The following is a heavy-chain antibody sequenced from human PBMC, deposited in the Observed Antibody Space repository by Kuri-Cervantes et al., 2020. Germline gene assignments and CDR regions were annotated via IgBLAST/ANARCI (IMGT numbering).Heavy chain of an antibody. CDR1: GYTFTSYS. Sequence: ASVKVSCKASGYTFTSYSISWVRQAPGQGLEWMGWINAYNGNTNYAQKLQGRVTMTTDTSTSTAYMDLRSLGSDDTAVYYCARLEKQWLPGLWGQGTLVTVSS. CDR2: INAYNGNT. V-gene: IGHV1-18*01. CDR3: ARLEKQWLPGL. J-gene: IGHJ4*02. D-gene: IGHD6-19*01.